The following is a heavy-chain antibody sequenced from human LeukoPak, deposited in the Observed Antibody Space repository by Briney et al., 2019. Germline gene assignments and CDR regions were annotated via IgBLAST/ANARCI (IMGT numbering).Heavy chain of an antibody. Sequence: SGGSLRLSCTLLADTLTTYEFNWVRQVPGKAPEWISYMSRTANRIDHAASVKGRFTMSRDNANNSVFLQMNSLRGGDTAIYYCATRFPFTGYKSWGQGTLVTVSS. CDR1: ADTLTTYE. J-gene: IGHJ4*01. V-gene: IGHV3-48*03. D-gene: IGHD5-24*01. CDR3: ATRFPFTGYKS. CDR2: MSRTANRI.